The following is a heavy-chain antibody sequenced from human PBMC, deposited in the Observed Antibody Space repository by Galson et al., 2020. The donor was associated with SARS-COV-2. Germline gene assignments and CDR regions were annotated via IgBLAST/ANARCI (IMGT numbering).Heavy chain of an antibody. CDR1: GGSISGGGYY. J-gene: IGHJ6*02. V-gene: IGHV4-31*03. D-gene: IGHD1-26*01. CDR2: IYYTGIA. Sequence: ETSETLSLTCTVSGGSISGGGYYWSWIRQHPGKGLEWIGYIYYTGIAYYNSSLQSRVAISVDTSKNKFSLKLNSMTAADTAVYYCARGGSSLAYGMDVWGQGTTVTVSS. CDR3: ARGGSSLAYGMDV.